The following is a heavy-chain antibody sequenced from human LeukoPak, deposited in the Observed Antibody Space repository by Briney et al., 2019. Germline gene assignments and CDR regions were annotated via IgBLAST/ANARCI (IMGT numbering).Heavy chain of an antibody. CDR1: GFTFSSHG. J-gene: IGHJ4*02. D-gene: IGHD1-26*01. CDR2: ISSSSSYI. V-gene: IGHV3-21*01. Sequence: GGTLRLSCAASGFTFSSHGMNWVRQAPGKGLEWVSSISSSSSYIYYADSVKGRFTISRDNAKNSLYLQMNSLRAEDTAVYYCARVRVTVGATRAFDYWGQGTLVTVSS. CDR3: ARVRVTVGATRAFDY.